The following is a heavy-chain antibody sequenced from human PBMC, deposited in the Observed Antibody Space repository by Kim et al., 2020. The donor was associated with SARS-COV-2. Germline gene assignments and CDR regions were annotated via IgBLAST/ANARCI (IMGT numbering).Heavy chain of an antibody. Sequence: GGSLRLSCAASGFTFSSYAMHWVRQAPGKGLEWVAVISYDGSNKYYADSVKGRFTISRDNSKNTLYLQMNSLRAEDTAVYYCARDPGRTYYDFWCCYLEVWLDPCGQATLVTVSS. J-gene: IGHJ5*02. CDR3: ARDPGRTYYDFWCCYLEVWLDP. D-gene: IGHD3-3*01. V-gene: IGHV3-30-3*01. CDR1: GFTFSSYA. CDR2: ISYDGSNK.